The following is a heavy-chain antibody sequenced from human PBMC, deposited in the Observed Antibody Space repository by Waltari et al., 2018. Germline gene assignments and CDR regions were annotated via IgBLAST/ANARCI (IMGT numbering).Heavy chain of an antibody. V-gene: IGHV3-7*01. J-gene: IGHJ6*02. Sequence: EVQLVESGGGLVQPGGSLRLSCAASGFTFSSYWMSWVRQAPGKGLEWVANIKQDGSEKYYVDSVKGRFTISRDNAKNSLYLQMNSLRAEDTAVYYCARREGSSWSDYYYYGMDVWGQGTTVTVSS. CDR2: IKQDGSEK. CDR3: ARREGSSWSDYYYYGMDV. CDR1: GFTFSSYW. D-gene: IGHD6-13*01.